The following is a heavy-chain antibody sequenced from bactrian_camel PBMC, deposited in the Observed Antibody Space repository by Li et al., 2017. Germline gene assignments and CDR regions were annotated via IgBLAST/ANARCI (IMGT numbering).Heavy chain of an antibody. CDR2: INSDGST. J-gene: IGHJ6*01. V-gene: IGHV3S55*01. Sequence: QLVESGGGSVQAGETLTLSCTTSELPSPKTDMGWYRQAPGSECDLVSVINSDGSTYYADSVRGRFTISRDNAKNTIYLQMNNLKTEDMAMYYCAKAPTTGWVLAQPFGYWGQGTQVTVS. CDR3: AKAPTTGWVLAQPFGY. CDR1: ELPSPKTD. D-gene: IGHD5*01.